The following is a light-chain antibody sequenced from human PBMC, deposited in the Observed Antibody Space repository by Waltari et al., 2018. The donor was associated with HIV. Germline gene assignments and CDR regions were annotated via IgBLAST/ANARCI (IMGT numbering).Light chain of an antibody. CDR3: HQSSSLPHT. J-gene: IGKJ2*01. Sequence: DIVLTQTRDFQSVTPEEKVTITCRASQSIGSNLHLYQQKPYQSPKLLVKFASRSFSGVPSRFSGSGSGTDFTLTISRLEAEDAATYYCHQSSSLPHTFGQGTKLDIK. V-gene: IGKV6-21*01. CDR2: FAS. CDR1: QSIGSN.